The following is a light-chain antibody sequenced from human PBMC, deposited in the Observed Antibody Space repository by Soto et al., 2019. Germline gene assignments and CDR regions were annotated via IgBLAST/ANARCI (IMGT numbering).Light chain of an antibody. CDR2: DVT. CDR1: SSDVGGYKY. V-gene: IGLV2-14*01. Sequence: QSALTQPASVSGSPGQSITVSCTGTSSDVGGYKYVSWYQQHPDKAPKLIIYDVTNRPSGISNRFSGSKSGNTASLTISGLQAEDEADYYCSSYTSSSSYVXGTGTKVPVL. CDR3: SSYTSSSSYV. J-gene: IGLJ1*01.